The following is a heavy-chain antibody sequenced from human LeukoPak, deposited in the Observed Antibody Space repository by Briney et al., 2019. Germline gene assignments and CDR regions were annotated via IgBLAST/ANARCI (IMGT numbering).Heavy chain of an antibody. J-gene: IGHJ4*02. V-gene: IGHV3-21*01. CDR2: ISSSGSYI. Sequence: NPGGSLRLSCAAPRFTFSSYSMNWVRQAPGKGLEWVSSISSSGSYIYYADSVKGRFTISRDNAKNTLYLQMNSLRAEDTAVYYCAKGGYSSIEIDYWGQGTLVTVSS. CDR3: AKGGYSSIEIDY. D-gene: IGHD6-13*01. CDR1: RFTFSSYS.